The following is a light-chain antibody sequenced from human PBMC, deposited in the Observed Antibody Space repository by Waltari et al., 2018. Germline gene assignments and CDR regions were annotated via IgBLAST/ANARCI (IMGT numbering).Light chain of an antibody. J-gene: IGKJ1*01. CDR2: AAS. Sequence: AIRITQSPSSLSASTGDRVTITCRASQGISSYLAWYQQKPGKAPKVLYYAASTLQSGVPSRFSGSGSGTAFTLTISCLQSEDFAIYYCQQYYSNPATFGQGTKVEIK. CDR3: QQYYSNPAT. CDR1: QGISSY. V-gene: IGKV1-8*01.